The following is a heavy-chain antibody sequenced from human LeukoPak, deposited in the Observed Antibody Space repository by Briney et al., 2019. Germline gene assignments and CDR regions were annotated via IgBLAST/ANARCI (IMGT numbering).Heavy chain of an antibody. CDR2: IYYSGST. CDR1: GGSISSFY. Sequence: SETLSLTCTVSGGSISSFYWSWIRQPPGKGLEWIGYIYYSGSTNYNPSLKSRVTISVDTPKNQFSLNLASVTAADTAVYYCARHGVYGDRADYWGQGTLVTVSS. J-gene: IGHJ4*02. D-gene: IGHD4-17*01. CDR3: ARHGVYGDRADY. V-gene: IGHV4-59*08.